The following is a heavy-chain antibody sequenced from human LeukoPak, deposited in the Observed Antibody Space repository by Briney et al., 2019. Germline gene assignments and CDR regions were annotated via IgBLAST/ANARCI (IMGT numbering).Heavy chain of an antibody. Sequence: GGSLRLSCAASGFTFSSYAMSWVRQAPGKGLEWVSAISGSGGSTYYADSVKGRFTISRDNSKNTLYLQINSLRAEDTAVYYCARDRIVGAYYFDYWGQGTLVTVSS. CDR1: GFTFSSYA. CDR2: ISGSGGST. CDR3: ARDRIVGAYYFDY. V-gene: IGHV3-23*01. D-gene: IGHD1-26*01. J-gene: IGHJ4*02.